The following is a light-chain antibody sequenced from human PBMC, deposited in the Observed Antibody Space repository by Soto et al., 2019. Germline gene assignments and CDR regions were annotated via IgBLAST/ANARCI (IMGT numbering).Light chain of an antibody. V-gene: IGKV1-33*01. CDR2: GAS. Sequence: DLPMTQSPSSLSASVGARVSITCQASQDIRNYLSWFQQKPGRAPKLLIYGASNLETGVPSRFRGSGYGTDFTFTISSLQPEDIATYYCQQYHNLPPFTFGPGTKVDIK. CDR1: QDIRNY. CDR3: QQYHNLPPFT. J-gene: IGKJ3*01.